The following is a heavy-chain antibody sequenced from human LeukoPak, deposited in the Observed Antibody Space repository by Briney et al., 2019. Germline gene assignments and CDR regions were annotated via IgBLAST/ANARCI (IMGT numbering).Heavy chain of an antibody. J-gene: IGHJ4*02. CDR3: ARGTYYYDSSGFPGGDY. CDR2: ISAYNGNT. D-gene: IGHD3-22*01. V-gene: IGHV1-18*01. Sequence: ASVKVSCKASGYTFTSYGISWVRQAPGQGLEWMGWISAYNGNTNYAQKLQGRVTMTTDTSTSTAYMELRSLRSDDTAVYYCARGTYYYDSSGFPGGDYWGQGTLVTVSS. CDR1: GYTFTSYG.